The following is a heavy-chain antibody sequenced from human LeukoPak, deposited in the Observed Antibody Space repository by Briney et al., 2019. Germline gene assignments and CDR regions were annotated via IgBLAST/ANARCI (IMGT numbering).Heavy chain of an antibody. D-gene: IGHD3-22*01. CDR1: GASVSSYY. V-gene: IGHV4-59*02. J-gene: IGHJ4*02. CDR2: IYYSGTT. CDR3: ARVYYYDVSRIAY. Sequence: SETLSRTCTVSGASVSSYYWSWIRQPPGKGLEWIGYIYYSGTTNYNPSLNSRVTISVDTSKNQFSLKLSSVTAADTAVYYCARVYYYDVSRIAYCGPGTPVTVSS.